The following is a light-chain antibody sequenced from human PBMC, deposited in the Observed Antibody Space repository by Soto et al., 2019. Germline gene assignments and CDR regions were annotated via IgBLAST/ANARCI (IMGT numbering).Light chain of an antibody. CDR3: QHLNSYPFT. J-gene: IGKJ4*01. Sequence: DIHLTQSPSFLSASVGDRVTITCRASQGISSFLAWYQQKPGKAPKLLIYEASTLQSGVPSRFGGSGSGTEFTLTISSMQPEDFATYYCQHLNSYPFTFGGGTKVEI. CDR1: QGISSF. V-gene: IGKV1-9*01. CDR2: EAS.